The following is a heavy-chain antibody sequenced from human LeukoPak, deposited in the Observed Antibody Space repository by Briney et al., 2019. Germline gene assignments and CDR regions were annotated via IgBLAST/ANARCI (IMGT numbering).Heavy chain of an antibody. V-gene: IGHV1-8*03. CDR2: MNPNSGNT. CDR1: GYTFTSYD. D-gene: IGHD4-17*01. CDR3: ARGGDYVGGIDP. J-gene: IGHJ5*02. Sequence: ASVKVSCKASGYTFTSYDINWVRQATGQGLEWMGWMNPNSGNTGYAQKFQGRVTITRNTSISTAYMELSSLRSEDTAVYYCARGGDYVGGIDPWGQGTLVTVSS.